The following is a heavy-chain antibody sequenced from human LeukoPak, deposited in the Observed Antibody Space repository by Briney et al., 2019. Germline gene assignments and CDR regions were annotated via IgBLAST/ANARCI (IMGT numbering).Heavy chain of an antibody. D-gene: IGHD3-22*01. J-gene: IGHJ4*02. CDR1: GFTFSTYV. CDR2: VSVSGSST. Sequence: GGSLRLSCAASGFTFSTYVMSWVRQAPGKGLEWVSTVSVSGSSTYYADSVKGRFTISRDNSKNTLYLQMNSLRAEDTAVYYCAKLPQSYDSSGSIDYWGQGTLVTVSS. V-gene: IGHV3-23*01. CDR3: AKLPQSYDSSGSIDY.